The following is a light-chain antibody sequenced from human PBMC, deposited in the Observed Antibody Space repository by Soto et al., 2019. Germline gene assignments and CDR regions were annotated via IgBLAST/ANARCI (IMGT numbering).Light chain of an antibody. CDR2: EVS. J-gene: IGLJ2*01. CDR1: ISDVGGYNY. Sequence: QSALTQPASVSGSPGQSIIISCTGTISDVGGYNYVSWYQQHPGKAPKLMIYEVSNRPSGVSNRFSGSKSGNTASLTISGLQSEDEADYYCSSYTSSSTLVVFGGGTKLTVL. V-gene: IGLV2-14*01. CDR3: SSYTSSSTLVV.